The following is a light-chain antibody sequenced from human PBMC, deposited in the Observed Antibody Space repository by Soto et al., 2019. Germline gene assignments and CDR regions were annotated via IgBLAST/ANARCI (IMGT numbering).Light chain of an antibody. Sequence: EVAISQSQNSLPVTLGQPASISCRSTQSLVYRDGNTYLSWFHQRTGQSPRRLIYKVSNRDSGVPDRFSGSGSGTDFTLKISRVEDEDVGIYYCMQGSEWLLISFG. CDR1: QSLVYRDGNTY. V-gene: IGKV2-30*01. CDR3: MQGSEWLLIS. CDR2: KVS. J-gene: IGKJ2*03.